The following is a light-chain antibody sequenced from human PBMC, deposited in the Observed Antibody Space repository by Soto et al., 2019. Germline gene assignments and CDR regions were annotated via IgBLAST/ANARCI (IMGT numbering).Light chain of an antibody. J-gene: IGKJ1*01. V-gene: IGKV3-11*01. CDR3: QQSYSSIQT. CDR1: QSVSSY. CDR2: DAS. Sequence: EIVLTQSPATLSLSPGERATLSCRASQSVSSYLAWYQQKPGQAPRLLIYDASNRATGIPARFSGSGSGTDFTLTISSLRPEDFATYYCQQSYSSIQTFGQGTKVDIK.